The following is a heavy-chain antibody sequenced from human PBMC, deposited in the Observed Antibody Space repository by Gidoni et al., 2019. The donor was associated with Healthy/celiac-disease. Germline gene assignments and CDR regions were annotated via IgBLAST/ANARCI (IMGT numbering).Heavy chain of an antibody. D-gene: IGHD3-22*01. V-gene: IGHV5-10-1*03. J-gene: IGHJ4*02. CDR3: ARHGGYYYDSSGYPDY. CDR2: IDPSDSYT. CDR1: GYSFTSYW. Sequence: DVQLVQSGAEVKKPGESLRISCTGSGYSFTSYWISWVRQMPGKGLEWMGRIDPSDSYTNYSPSFQGHVTSSADKSISTAYLQWSSLKASDTAMYYCARHGGYYYDSSGYPDYWGQGTLVTVSS.